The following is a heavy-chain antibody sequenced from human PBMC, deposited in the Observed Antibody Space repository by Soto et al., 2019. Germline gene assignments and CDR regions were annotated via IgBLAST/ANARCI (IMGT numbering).Heavy chain of an antibody. Sequence: GGSLRLSCAASGFSFSGYSMHWVRQAPGKGLEWVAIIWYDGTKTYYAASVKGRFTISRDNSKNTLYVQMNSLRAEDTAVYYCARGRSSIWPYYFDYWGQGALVTVSS. CDR2: IWYDGTKT. CDR3: ARGRSSIWPYYFDY. D-gene: IGHD6-13*01. J-gene: IGHJ4*02. V-gene: IGHV3-33*01. CDR1: GFSFSGYS.